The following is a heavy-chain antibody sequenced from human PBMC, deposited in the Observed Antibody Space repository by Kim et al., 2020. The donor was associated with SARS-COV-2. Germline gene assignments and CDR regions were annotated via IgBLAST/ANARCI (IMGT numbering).Heavy chain of an antibody. CDR3: ARECSLDQLLAYREWGIWFDP. Sequence: SVKVSCKASGGTFSSYAISWVRQAPGQGLEWMGRIIPILGIANYAQKFQGRVTITADKSTSTAYMELSSLRSEDTAVYYCARECSLDQLLAYREWGIWFDPWGQGTLVTVSS. CDR2: IIPILGIA. CDR1: GGTFSSYA. V-gene: IGHV1-69*04. D-gene: IGHD2-2*01. J-gene: IGHJ5*02.